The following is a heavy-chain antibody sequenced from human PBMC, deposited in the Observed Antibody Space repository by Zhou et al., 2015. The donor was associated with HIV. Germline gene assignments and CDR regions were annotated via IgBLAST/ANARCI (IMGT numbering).Heavy chain of an antibody. Sequence: QVQLRQSGTEVKPPGASVKISCRTSGYIFTDYGVTWVRQAPGRGLDWMGWISTNNGNMNFAQMFQDRVTLTTDTSTGTAYMELRSLSSDDTAIYYCARGTYGDSWGQGTLVTVSA. CDR1: GYIFTDYG. D-gene: IGHD1-7*01. V-gene: IGHV1-18*01. J-gene: IGHJ5*01. CDR3: ARGTYGDS. CDR2: ISTNNGNM.